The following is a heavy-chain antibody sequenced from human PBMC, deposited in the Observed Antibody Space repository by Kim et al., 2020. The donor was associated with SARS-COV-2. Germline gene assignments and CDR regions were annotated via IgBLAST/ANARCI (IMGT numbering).Heavy chain of an antibody. Sequence: GGSLRLSCAASGFTFSSYEMNWVRQAPGKGLEWVSYISSSGTTIYYADSVNGRFTISRDSAKNSLYLQMNSLRAEDTAVYYCARIAQQLLDCWGQGTLVTVSS. CDR3: ARIAQQLLDC. J-gene: IGHJ4*02. V-gene: IGHV3-48*03. D-gene: IGHD6-13*01. CDR2: ISSSGTTI. CDR1: GFTFSSYE.